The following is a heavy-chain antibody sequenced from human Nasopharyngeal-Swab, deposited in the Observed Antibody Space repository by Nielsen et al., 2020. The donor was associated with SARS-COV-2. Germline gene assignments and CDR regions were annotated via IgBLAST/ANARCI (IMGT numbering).Heavy chain of an antibody. CDR1: GGSISSSSYY. V-gene: IGHV4-39*07. CDR3: ASHPLADITIFGVVTRGAFDI. Sequence: SETLSLTCTVSGGSISSSSYYWGWIRQPPGKGLEWIGGIYYSGSTYYNPSLKSRVTISVDTSKNQFSLKLSSVTAADTAVYYCASHPLADITIFGVVTRGAFDIWGQGTMVTVSS. CDR2: IYYSGST. D-gene: IGHD3-3*01. J-gene: IGHJ3*02.